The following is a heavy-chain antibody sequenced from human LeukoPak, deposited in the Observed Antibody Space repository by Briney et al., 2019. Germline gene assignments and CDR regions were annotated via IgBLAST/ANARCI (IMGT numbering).Heavy chain of an antibody. Sequence: ASVKVSCKASGYTFSRHYMHWVRQAPGQGLEWMGIISPSGGSTTYAQRFQGRVTMTRDMSTSTVYMELSSLTSEDTAVYYCAREMGVGSTMGYFYYWGQGTLVTVSS. V-gene: IGHV1-46*01. D-gene: IGHD1-26*01. CDR1: GYTFSRHY. CDR3: AREMGVGSTMGYFYY. CDR2: ISPSGGST. J-gene: IGHJ4*02.